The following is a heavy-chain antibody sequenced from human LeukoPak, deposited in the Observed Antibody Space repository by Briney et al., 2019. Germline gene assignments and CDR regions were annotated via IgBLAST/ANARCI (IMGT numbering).Heavy chain of an antibody. CDR2: INSDGSSS. V-gene: IGHV3-74*01. J-gene: IGHJ4*02. CDR1: AFTFSWYW. D-gene: IGHD1-26*01. Sequence: GGSLRLSCAASAFTFSWYWMNWVRQAPGKGLVWVSHINSDGSSSDYAHSVNGRFTLSRDNAKNTLYLQMDSLRAEDTAVYYCARDYSHDYWDRGNLVTVSA. CDR3: ARDYSHDY.